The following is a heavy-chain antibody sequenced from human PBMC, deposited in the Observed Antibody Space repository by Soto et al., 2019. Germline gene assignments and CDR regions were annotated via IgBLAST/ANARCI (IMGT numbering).Heavy chain of an antibody. D-gene: IGHD4-17*01. CDR2: IYYSGST. CDR3: ARENYGDFFDY. J-gene: IGHJ4*02. CDR1: GGSIRNYY. Sequence: SETLSLTCAVSGGSIRNYYWSWIRQPPGKGLEWIGYIYYSGSTNYNPSLKSRVTISVDTSKNQFSLKLNSVTAADTAVYYCARENYGDFFDYWGQGTLVTVSS. V-gene: IGHV4-59*01.